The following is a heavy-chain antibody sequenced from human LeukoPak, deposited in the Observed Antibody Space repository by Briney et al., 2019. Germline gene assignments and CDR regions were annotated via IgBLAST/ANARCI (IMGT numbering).Heavy chain of an antibody. CDR2: ISAYNGNT. CDR3: ARDVYDFWSGRGDYYYFMDV. Sequence: ASVKVSCKASGYTFTSYGISWVRQAPGQGLEWMGWISAYNGNTNYAQKLQGRVTMTTDTSKSTAYLELKSLRADDTAVYYCARDVYDFWSGRGDYYYFMDVWGKGTAVTVSS. V-gene: IGHV1-18*01. CDR1: GYTFTSYG. D-gene: IGHD3-3*01. J-gene: IGHJ6*03.